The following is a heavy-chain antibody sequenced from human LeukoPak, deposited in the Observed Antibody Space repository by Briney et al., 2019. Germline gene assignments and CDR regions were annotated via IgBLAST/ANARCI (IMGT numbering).Heavy chain of an antibody. Sequence: ASVKVSCKASGYTFTSYDINWVRQATGQGLEWMGGIIPIFGTAKYAQKFQGRVTITADESTSTAYMELSSLRSEDTAVYYCARDQAVAGTTDAFDIWGQGTLVTVSS. CDR1: GYTFTSYD. D-gene: IGHD6-19*01. CDR3: ARDQAVAGTTDAFDI. J-gene: IGHJ3*02. CDR2: IIPIFGTA. V-gene: IGHV1-69*13.